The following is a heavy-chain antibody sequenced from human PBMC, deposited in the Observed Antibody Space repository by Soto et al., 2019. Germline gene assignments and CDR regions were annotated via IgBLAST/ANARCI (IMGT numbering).Heavy chain of an antibody. V-gene: IGHV3-21*01. CDR3: ASFRSALDY. CDR2: ISSSSTYI. CDR1: GFTFSTYS. Sequence: EVPLVESGGGLVEPGGSLRLSCAASGFTFSTYSMNWVRQAPGKGLEWVSSISSSSTYIYYADSVKGRFTISRDNAKNSLYLQMNSLRAEDTAVYYCASFRSALDYWGQGTLVTVSS. J-gene: IGHJ4*02.